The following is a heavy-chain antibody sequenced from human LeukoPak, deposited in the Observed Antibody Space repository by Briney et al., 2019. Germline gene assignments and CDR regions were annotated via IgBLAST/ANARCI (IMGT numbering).Heavy chain of an antibody. J-gene: IGHJ6*04. D-gene: IGHD3-10*02. CDR2: ISSGSSAI. V-gene: IGHV3-21*01. CDR1: GFTFTTYS. Sequence: KSGGSLRLSCEASGFTFTTYSMTWVRQAPGKGLEWVSIISSGSSAIFSADALKGRFTISRDNAKNSLYLQMNSLRAEDTAVYYCAELGITMIGGVWGKGTTVTISS. CDR3: AELGITMIGGV.